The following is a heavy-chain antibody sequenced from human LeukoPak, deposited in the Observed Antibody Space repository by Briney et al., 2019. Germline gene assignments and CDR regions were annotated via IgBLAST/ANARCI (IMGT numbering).Heavy chain of an antibody. CDR2: IIPILGIA. CDR1: GGTFSSYA. V-gene: IGHV1-69*04. Sequence: SVKVSCKASGGTFSSYAISWVRQAPGQGLEWMGRIIPILGIANYAQKFQGRVTITADKSTSTAYMELSSLRSDDTAVYYCVRGRSDSNCYFSYFDYWGQGTLVTVSS. CDR3: VRGRSDSNCYFSYFDY. D-gene: IGHD2-15*01. J-gene: IGHJ4*02.